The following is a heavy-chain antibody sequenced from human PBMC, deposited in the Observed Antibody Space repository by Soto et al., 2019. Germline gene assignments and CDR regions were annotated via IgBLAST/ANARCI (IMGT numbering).Heavy chain of an antibody. CDR3: ARRKRDFDY. Sequence: PXESLKLSWQCSGNSFTSYWSSWVRQMPGKGLEWMGRIDPSDSYTNYSPSFQGHVTISADKSISTAYLQWSSLKASDTAMYYCARRKRDFDYWGQGTLVTVSS. CDR2: IDPSDSYT. CDR1: GNSFTSYW. V-gene: IGHV5-10-1*01. J-gene: IGHJ4*02.